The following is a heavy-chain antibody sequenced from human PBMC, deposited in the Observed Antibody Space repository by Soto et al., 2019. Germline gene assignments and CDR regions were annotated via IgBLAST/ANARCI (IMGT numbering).Heavy chain of an antibody. CDR3: ATANYDYIWGSYSLDAFDI. Sequence: GGSLRLSCAASGFTFSSYAMSWVRQAPGKGLEWVSAISGSGGSTYYADSVKGRFTISRDNSKNTLYLQMNSLRAEDTAVYYCATANYDYIWGSYSLDAFDIWGQGTMVTVSS. D-gene: IGHD3-16*01. J-gene: IGHJ3*02. V-gene: IGHV3-23*01. CDR1: GFTFSSYA. CDR2: ISGSGGST.